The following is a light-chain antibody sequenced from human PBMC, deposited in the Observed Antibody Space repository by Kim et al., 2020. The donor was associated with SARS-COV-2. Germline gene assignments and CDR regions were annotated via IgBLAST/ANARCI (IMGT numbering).Light chain of an antibody. Sequence: VSPGERATLSCRASQSVSTNLAWYQQKPGQAPRLLIYSASHRVTGVPDRFSGSGSGSEFTLTITSLQSEDFATYYCQETDRRPPSTFGQGTKLEI. CDR2: SAS. V-gene: IGKV3-15*01. J-gene: IGKJ2*01. CDR1: QSVSTN. CDR3: QETDRRPPST.